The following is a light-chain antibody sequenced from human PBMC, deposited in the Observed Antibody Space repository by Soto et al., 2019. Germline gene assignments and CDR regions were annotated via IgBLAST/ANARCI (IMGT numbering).Light chain of an antibody. Sequence: EIVLTQSPGTLSLSPGERATLSCRASQSISNNYLAWYQQKPGQTPRLLIYGVSSRATGIPDRFSGSGSGTDFTLTISRLEPEDFAVYYCQQYGGSRTFGQGTKVEIK. CDR2: GVS. J-gene: IGKJ1*01. V-gene: IGKV3-20*01. CDR3: QQYGGSRT. CDR1: QSISNNY.